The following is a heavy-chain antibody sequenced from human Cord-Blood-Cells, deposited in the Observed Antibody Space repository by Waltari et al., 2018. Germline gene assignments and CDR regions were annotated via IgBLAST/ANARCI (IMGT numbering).Heavy chain of an antibody. CDR2: IIPIFGTA. V-gene: IGHV1-69*01. Sequence: QVQLVQSGAEGKKPGSSVKVPCKASGGTFSSYAISWARQAPGQGLEWMGGIIPIFGTANYAQKFQGRVTITADESTSTAYMELSSLRSEDTAVYYCAREVGALVRFAFDIWGQGTMVTVSS. J-gene: IGHJ3*02. D-gene: IGHD1-26*01. CDR1: GGTFSSYA. CDR3: AREVGALVRFAFDI.